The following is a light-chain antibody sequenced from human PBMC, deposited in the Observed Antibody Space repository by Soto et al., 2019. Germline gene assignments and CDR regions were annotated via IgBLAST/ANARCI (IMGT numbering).Light chain of an antibody. CDR3: QQYNNWPPVT. V-gene: IGKV3-15*01. Sequence: EIVMTQSPATPSVSPGERATLSCRASQSVSSNLAWYQQKPGQAPRLLIYDASTRATGIPARFSGSGSGTEFTLTISSLQSEDFAVYYCQQYNNWPPVTFGQGTRLDIK. J-gene: IGKJ5*01. CDR1: QSVSSN. CDR2: DAS.